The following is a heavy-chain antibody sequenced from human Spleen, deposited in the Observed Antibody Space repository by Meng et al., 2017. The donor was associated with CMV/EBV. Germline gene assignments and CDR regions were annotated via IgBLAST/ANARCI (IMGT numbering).Heavy chain of an antibody. V-gene: IGHV4-39*07. D-gene: IGHD3-10*01. CDR2: IFYNGRT. CDR1: SGSITSSSSY. Sequence: SETLSLTCTVSSGSITSSSSYWGWIRQPPGKGLEWIGTIFYNGRTSSNPSLKSRVTMSVDTSKNQFSLKLSSVTAADTAVYYCARTGEGNEFGESWGQGTLVTVSS. J-gene: IGHJ5*02. CDR3: ARTGEGNEFGES.